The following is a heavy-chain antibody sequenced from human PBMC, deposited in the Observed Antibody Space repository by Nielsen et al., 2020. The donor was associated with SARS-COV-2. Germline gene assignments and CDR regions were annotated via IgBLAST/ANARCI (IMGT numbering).Heavy chain of an antibody. CDR3: ARAQLVGVTVGAFDI. CDR2: IYYSGST. D-gene: IGHD1-26*01. V-gene: IGHV4-31*03. CDR1: GGSISSGGYY. Sequence: SETLSLTCTVSGGSISSGGYYWSWIRQHPGKGLEWIGYIYYSGSTYYNPSLKSRVTISVDTSKNQFSLKLSSVTAADTAVYYCARAQLVGVTVGAFDIWSQGTMVTVSS. J-gene: IGHJ3*02.